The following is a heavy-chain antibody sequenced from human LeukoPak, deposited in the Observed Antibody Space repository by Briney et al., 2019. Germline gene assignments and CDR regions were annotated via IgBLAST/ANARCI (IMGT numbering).Heavy chain of an antibody. CDR3: ARGIQDYFYGMDV. CDR1: GFTFSDYY. V-gene: IGHV3-11*05. Sequence: PGRSLRLSCAASGFTFSDYYMSWIRQAPGKGLEWVSYISRTSSYTKHADSVKGRFTISRDNAKNSLYLQMNSLRAEDTAVYYCARGIQDYFYGMDVWGQGTTVTVSS. CDR2: ISRTSSYT. J-gene: IGHJ6*02.